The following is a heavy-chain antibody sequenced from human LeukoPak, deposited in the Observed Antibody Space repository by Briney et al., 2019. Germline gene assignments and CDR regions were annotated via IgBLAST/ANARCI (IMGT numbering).Heavy chain of an antibody. CDR2: IIAVTGIT. Sequence: ASVKVSCKASGYSFSNFGISWVRQAPGQGLEWVAWIIAVTGITNYAQKFQGRVTVTTDTSTSTAYMELRGLRSDDTAVYYCAKTTGYRSGMDVWGQGTTVTVSS. J-gene: IGHJ6*02. V-gene: IGHV1-18*01. CDR3: AKTTGYRSGMDV. CDR1: GYSFSNFG. D-gene: IGHD4-11*01.